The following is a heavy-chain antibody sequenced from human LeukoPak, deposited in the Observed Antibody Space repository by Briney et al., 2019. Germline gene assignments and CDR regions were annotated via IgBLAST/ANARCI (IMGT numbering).Heavy chain of an antibody. J-gene: IGHJ6*03. CDR3: ARARGLPAARYYYYYMDV. CDR2: ISWNSGSI. V-gene: IGHV3-9*01. Sequence: GRSLRLSCAASGFTFDDYAMHWVRQAPGKGLEWVSGISWNSGSIVYADSVKGRFTISRDNAKSSLYLQMNSLRAEDTALYYCARARGLPAARYYYYYMDVWGKGTTVTISS. CDR1: GFTFDDYA. D-gene: IGHD2-2*01.